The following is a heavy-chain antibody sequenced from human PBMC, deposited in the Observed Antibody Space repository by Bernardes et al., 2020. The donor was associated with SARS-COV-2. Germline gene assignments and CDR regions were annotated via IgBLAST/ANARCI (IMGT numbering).Heavy chain of an antibody. Sequence: GGSLRLSCAASGFTFSSYEMNWVRQAPGKGLEWVSYISSSGSTIYYADSVKGRFTISRDNAKNSLYLQMNSLRAEDTAVYYCARDTPEFLRYFEPDAFDIWGQGTMVTVSS. CDR2: ISSSGSTI. D-gene: IGHD3-9*01. V-gene: IGHV3-48*03. J-gene: IGHJ3*02. CDR3: ARDTPEFLRYFEPDAFDI. CDR1: GFTFSSYE.